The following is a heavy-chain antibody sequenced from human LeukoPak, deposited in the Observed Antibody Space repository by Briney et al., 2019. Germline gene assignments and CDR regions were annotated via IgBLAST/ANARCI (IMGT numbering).Heavy chain of an antibody. V-gene: IGHV3-23*01. D-gene: IGHD1-26*01. CDR1: GFTFTSYS. CDR3: AKGGKWDVTPFDY. Sequence: GGSLRLSCAASGFTFTSYSMIWVRQAPGKGLEWVSTISGGGGSTYYADSVKGRFTISRDNSKNTLYLQVNSLRAEDTAVYYCAKGGKWDVTPFDYWGQGTLVTVSS. J-gene: IGHJ4*02. CDR2: ISGGGGST.